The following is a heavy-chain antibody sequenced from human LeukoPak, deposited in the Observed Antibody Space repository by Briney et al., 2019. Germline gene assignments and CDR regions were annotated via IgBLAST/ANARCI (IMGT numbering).Heavy chain of an antibody. CDR1: GGSISSGGYS. CDR2: IYHSGST. Sequence: SETLSLTGAVSGGSISSGGYSWSWIRQPPGKGLEWIGYIYHSGSTYYNPSLKSRVTISVDRSKNQFSLKLSSVTAADTAVYYCARGGAARPWPFDPWGQGTLVTVSS. CDR3: ARGGAARPWPFDP. J-gene: IGHJ5*02. D-gene: IGHD6-6*01. V-gene: IGHV4-30-2*01.